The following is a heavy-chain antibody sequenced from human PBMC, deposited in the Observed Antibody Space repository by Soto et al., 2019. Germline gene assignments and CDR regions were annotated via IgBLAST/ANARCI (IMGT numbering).Heavy chain of an antibody. CDR1: GGSISSGGYY. CDR3: ARVGSQFTVTTKYYFDY. Sequence: SETLSLTCTVSGGSISSGGYYWSGIRQHPGKGLEWIGYIYYSGSTYYNPSLKSRVTISVDTSKNQFSLKLSSVTAADTAVYYCARVGSQFTVTTKYYFDYWGQGTLVTVSS. CDR2: IYYSGST. V-gene: IGHV4-31*03. J-gene: IGHJ4*02. D-gene: IGHD4-4*01.